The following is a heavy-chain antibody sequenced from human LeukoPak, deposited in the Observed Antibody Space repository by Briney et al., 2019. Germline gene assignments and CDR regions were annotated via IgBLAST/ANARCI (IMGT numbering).Heavy chain of an antibody. V-gene: IGHV4-34*01. D-gene: IGHD1-26*01. J-gene: IGHJ4*02. CDR2: INHSGSA. CDR3: ARGGSPVGATNDY. CDR1: GGSFSGYY. Sequence: SETLSLTCAVSGGSFSGYYWSWIRQPPGKGLEWIGEINHSGSANYNTPPKSLVTISVDTSKNQFSLKLSSVTAADTAVYYCARGGSPVGATNDYWGQGTLVTVSS.